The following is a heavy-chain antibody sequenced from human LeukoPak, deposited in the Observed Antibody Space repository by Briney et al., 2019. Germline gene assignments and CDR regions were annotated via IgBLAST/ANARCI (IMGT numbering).Heavy chain of an antibody. CDR3: AKDSISSSWYFPQGGY. Sequence: GGSMRLSCAASGFTFDDYAMHWLRQAPGKGLEWVSLISGDGGSTYYADSVKGRFTISRDNSKNSLYLQMNSLRTEDTALYYCAKDSISSSWYFPQGGYWGQGTLVTVSS. V-gene: IGHV3-43*02. CDR2: ISGDGGST. D-gene: IGHD6-13*01. J-gene: IGHJ4*02. CDR1: GFTFDDYA.